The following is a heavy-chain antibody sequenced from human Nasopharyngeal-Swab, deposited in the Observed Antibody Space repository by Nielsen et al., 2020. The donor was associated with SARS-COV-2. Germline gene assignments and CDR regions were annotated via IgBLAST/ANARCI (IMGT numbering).Heavy chain of an antibody. CDR1: GFTFSNYS. V-gene: IGHV3-48*04. CDR2: ISGSSGII. CDR3: ARDEAGTANSGFDY. D-gene: IGHD1-1*01. J-gene: IGHJ4*02. Sequence: GGSLRLSCAASGFTFSNYSMTWVRQAPGKGLEWISYISGSSGIIYYADSVKGRFTISRDNSKNTLYLQMNSLRAEDTAIYYCARDEAGTANSGFDYWGQGTLVTVSS.